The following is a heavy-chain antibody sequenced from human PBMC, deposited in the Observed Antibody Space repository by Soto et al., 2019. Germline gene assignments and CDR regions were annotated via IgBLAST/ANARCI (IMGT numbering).Heavy chain of an antibody. CDR2: IYRSGST. V-gene: IGHV4-59*02. D-gene: IGHD5-12*01. J-gene: IGHJ4*02. CDR3: ARENSGYDPTGSFDY. Sequence: PSETLSLTCTVSGDSVRNQYWSWIRRPPGRGLEWIGYIYRSGSTKYNPSLKSRLTISVDTSKNQFSLKLNSVTAADTAVYYCARENSGYDPTGSFDYWGQGTLVTVSS. CDR1: GDSVRNQY.